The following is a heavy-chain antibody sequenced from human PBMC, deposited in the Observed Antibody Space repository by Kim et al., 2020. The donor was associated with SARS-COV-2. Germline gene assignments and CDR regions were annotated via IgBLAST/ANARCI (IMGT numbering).Heavy chain of an antibody. D-gene: IGHD5-12*01. V-gene: IGHV4-34*01. Sequence: KYTPGLKRRVTLSVDTSKNQFSLKLSSVTAADTAVYYCARVGWLRLLFDYWGQGTLVTVSS. J-gene: IGHJ4*02. CDR3: ARVGWLRLLFDY.